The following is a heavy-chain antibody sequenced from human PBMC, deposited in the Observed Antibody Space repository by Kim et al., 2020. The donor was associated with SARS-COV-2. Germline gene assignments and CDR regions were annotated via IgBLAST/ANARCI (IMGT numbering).Heavy chain of an antibody. CDR1: VYTFTSYD. CDR3: ARGRPYGSGSYYHPYGMDV. Sequence: ASVKVSCKASVYTFTSYDINWVRQATGQGLEWMGWMNPKSGNTGYAQKLQGRVTMTRDTSISTAYMELSSLRSEDTAVYYCARGRPYGSGSYYHPYGMDVWGQGTAVTVSS. CDR2: MNPKSGNT. V-gene: IGHV1-8*01. J-gene: IGHJ6*02. D-gene: IGHD3-10*01.